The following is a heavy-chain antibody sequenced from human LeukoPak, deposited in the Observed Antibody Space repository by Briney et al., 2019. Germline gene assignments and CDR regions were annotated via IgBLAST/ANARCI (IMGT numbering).Heavy chain of an antibody. V-gene: IGHV1-69*13. J-gene: IGHJ4*02. CDR2: VLPIFGTA. CDR1: GGTVSSYV. CDR3: ARGPITTRSHFDY. D-gene: IGHD3-22*01. Sequence: SVKVSCKASGGTVSSYVISWVRQAPGQGLEWMGGVLPIFGTAIYAQKWQGRVTITADESTSTAYMELSSLRSEDTAVYYCARGPITTRSHFDYWGQGALVTVSS.